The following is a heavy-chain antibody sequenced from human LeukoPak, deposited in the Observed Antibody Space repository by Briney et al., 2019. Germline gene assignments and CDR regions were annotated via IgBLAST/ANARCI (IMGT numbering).Heavy chain of an antibody. CDR3: ARQGRGDRSGYMYDS. J-gene: IGHJ4*02. CDR1: GFTFSSYA. Sequence: GGSLRLSCEASGFTFSSYAMSWVRQAPGKGLEWVSAISGSDGNTYYADSVKGRFTISRDNSKNSLYLQMNSLRAEDTAAYYCARQGRGDRSGYMYDSWAQGTLVIVSS. CDR2: ISGSDGNT. D-gene: IGHD3-22*01. V-gene: IGHV3-23*01.